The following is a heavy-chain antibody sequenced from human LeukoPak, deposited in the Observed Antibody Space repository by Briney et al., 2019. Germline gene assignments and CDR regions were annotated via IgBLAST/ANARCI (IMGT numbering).Heavy chain of an antibody. V-gene: IGHV4-34*01. CDR3: ARAYDSSGYYGNIGY. CDR2: INHSGST. CDR1: GGSFSGYY. D-gene: IGHD3-22*01. Sequence: SETLSLTCAVYGGSFSGYYWSWIRQPPGKGLEWIGEINHSGSTNYNPSLKSRATISVDTSKNQFSLKLSSVTAADTAVYYCARAYDSSGYYGNIGYWGQGTLVTVSS. J-gene: IGHJ4*02.